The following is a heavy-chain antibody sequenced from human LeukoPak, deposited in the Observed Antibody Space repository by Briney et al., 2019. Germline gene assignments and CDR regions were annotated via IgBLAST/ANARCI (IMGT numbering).Heavy chain of an antibody. CDR3: SRGPRFDP. CDR1: GYSFNIYE. Sequence: ASVKVSCKTSGYSFNIYEINWVRQATGQGLEWMGWVNPNSGDTDYTQKFQGRLTMTRNTSISTAYMELSGLRLEDTAVYYCSRGPRFDPWGQGTQVTVSS. J-gene: IGHJ5*02. CDR2: VNPNSGDT. V-gene: IGHV1-8*01.